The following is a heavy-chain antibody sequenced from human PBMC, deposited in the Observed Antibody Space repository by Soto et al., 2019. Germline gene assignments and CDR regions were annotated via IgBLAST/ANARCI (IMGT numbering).Heavy chain of an antibody. Sequence: GSVKVSCKASGYTFTSYYMHWVRQAPGQGREGMGIVNPSGGSTSYAQKFQGRVTMTRDTSTSTVYMELSSLRSEDTAVYYCARDGIYYDSSGYYDDIAFDIWGQGTMVTVSS. CDR2: VNPSGGST. CDR1: GYTFTSYY. V-gene: IGHV1-46*01. D-gene: IGHD3-22*01. CDR3: ARDGIYYDSSGYYDDIAFDI. J-gene: IGHJ3*02.